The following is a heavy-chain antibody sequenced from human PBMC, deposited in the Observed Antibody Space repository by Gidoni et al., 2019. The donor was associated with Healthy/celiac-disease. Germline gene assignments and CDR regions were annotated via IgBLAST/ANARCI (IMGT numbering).Heavy chain of an antibody. CDR2: INHSGST. V-gene: IGHV4-34*01. Sequence: QVQLQQWGAGLLKPSETLSPTCAVYGGSFRGYYWRWILQPPGKGLEWIGEINHSGSTNYNPSLKSRVTISVDTSKNQFSLKLSSVTAADTAVYYCARAPFFPYCSGGSCYSVRGTWSKLYIDYWGQGTLVTVSS. D-gene: IGHD2-15*01. CDR1: GGSFRGYY. J-gene: IGHJ4*02. CDR3: ARAPFFPYCSGGSCYSVRGTWSKLYIDY.